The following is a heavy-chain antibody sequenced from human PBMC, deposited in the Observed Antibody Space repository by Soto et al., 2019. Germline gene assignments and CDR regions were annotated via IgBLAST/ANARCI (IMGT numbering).Heavy chain of an antibody. CDR2: IRSKAYGGTT. CDR3: TRDPVSSGYYSWYFDY. CDR1: GFTFGDYA. J-gene: IGHJ4*02. V-gene: IGHV3-49*04. D-gene: IGHD3-22*01. Sequence: GGSLRLSCTASGFTFGDYAMSWVRQAPGKGLECVGFIRSKAYGGTTEYAASVKGRFTISRDDSKSIAYLQMNSLKTEDTAVYYCTRDPVSSGYYSWYFDYWGQGTLVTVSS.